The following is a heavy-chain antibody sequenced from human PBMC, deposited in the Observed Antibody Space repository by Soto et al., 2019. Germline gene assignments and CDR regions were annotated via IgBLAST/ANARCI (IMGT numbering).Heavy chain of an antibody. D-gene: IGHD4-17*01. CDR3: ARPSRLPRDWYFDL. CDR1: GYSFINYW. Sequence: EVQLVQSGAEVKKPGESLRISCKGSGYSFINYWINWVRQMPGKGLEWMGRIDPSDSYTNYSPSFQGHVSISADKSISTAYLQWSSLKASDTAMYYCARPSRLPRDWYFDLWGRGTLVTVSS. CDR2: IDPSDSYT. V-gene: IGHV5-10-1*01. J-gene: IGHJ2*01.